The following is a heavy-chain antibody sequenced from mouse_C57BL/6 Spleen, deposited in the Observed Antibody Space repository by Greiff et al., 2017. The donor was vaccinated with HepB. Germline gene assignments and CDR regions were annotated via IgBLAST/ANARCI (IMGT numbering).Heavy chain of an antibody. D-gene: IGHD1-1*01. Sequence: VQLQQSGPGLVQPSQSLSITCTVSGFSLTSYGVHWVRQSPGKGLEWLGVIWSGGRTDYNAAFIYRLSISKDNSKSQVFFKMNSLQADDTAIYYCASYYGSSPFAYWGQGTLVTVSA. J-gene: IGHJ3*01. CDR3: ASYYGSSPFAY. CDR2: IWSGGRT. V-gene: IGHV2-2*01. CDR1: GFSLTSYG.